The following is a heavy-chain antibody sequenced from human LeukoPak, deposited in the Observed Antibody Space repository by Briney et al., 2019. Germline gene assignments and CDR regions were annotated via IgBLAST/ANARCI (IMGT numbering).Heavy chain of an antibody. V-gene: IGHV4-34*01. J-gene: IGHJ4*02. CDR1: GGSFSGYY. CDR2: INPSRNT. CDR3: ARGPTYQPIDF. D-gene: IGHD2-2*01. Sequence: SETLSLTCAVFGGSFSGYYWNWIRQPPGKGLEWIGQINPSRNTNYNPSLKSRVTISVDTSKKQFSLKLSSVTAADTAVYYCARGPTYQPIDFWGQGTLVTVSS.